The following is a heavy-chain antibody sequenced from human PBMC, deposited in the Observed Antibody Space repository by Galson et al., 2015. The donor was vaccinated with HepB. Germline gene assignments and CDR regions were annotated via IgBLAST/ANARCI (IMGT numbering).Heavy chain of an antibody. Sequence: SVKVSCKASGYTFTSYGISWVRQAPGQGLEWMGWISAYNGNTNYAQKLQGRVTMTTDTSTSTAYMELRSLRSDDTAVYYCARELAYYDFWSGYAQTYYYYGMDVWGQGTTVTVSS. CDR3: ARELAYYDFWSGYAQTYYYYGMDV. D-gene: IGHD3-3*01. V-gene: IGHV1-18*04. CDR2: ISAYNGNT. J-gene: IGHJ6*02. CDR1: GYTFTSYG.